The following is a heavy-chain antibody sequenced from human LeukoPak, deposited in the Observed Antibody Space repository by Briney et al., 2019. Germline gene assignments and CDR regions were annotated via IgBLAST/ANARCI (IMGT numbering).Heavy chain of an antibody. CDR3: GRVDGYCTSSSCT. J-gene: IGHJ5*02. CDR1: GFPFCSYW. D-gene: IGHD2-2*01. CDR2: SKSDGSST. Sequence: GGSLRLFCAASGFPFCSYWMLWVRQAPGRGRVGVAGSKSDGSSTSYAGFVKGRFTISRDNAKNTLFLQMNSLRAEDTAVYYCGRVDGYCTSSSCTWGQGTLVTVSS. V-gene: IGHV3-74*01.